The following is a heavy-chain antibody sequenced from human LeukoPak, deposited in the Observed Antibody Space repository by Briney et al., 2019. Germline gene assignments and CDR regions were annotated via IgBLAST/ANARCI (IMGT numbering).Heavy chain of an antibody. D-gene: IGHD2-2*01. CDR1: GFTFSSYS. CDR3: VRDCGTTTCYEAAGYFQN. J-gene: IGHJ1*01. CDR2: ISSSSSYI. V-gene: IGHV3-21*01. Sequence: GSLRLSCAASGFTFSSYSMNWVRQAPGKGLEWVSSISSSSSYIYYADSVKGRFTISRDNAKNSLYLQMNSLRAEDTAVYYCVRDCGTTTCYEAAGYFQNWGRGTLVTVSS.